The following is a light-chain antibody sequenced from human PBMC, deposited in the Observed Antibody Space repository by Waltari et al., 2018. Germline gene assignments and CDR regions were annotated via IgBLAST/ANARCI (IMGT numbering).Light chain of an antibody. CDR2: STN. J-gene: IGLJ3*02. CDR3: AAWDGSQFARV. CDR1: SSLIGSDT. Sequence: QSVLTQPPSASGTPGQRVIISCSGSSSLIGSDTVNCYHQLPGTAPSLLIYSTNQRPSGVPDRFSGSKSDTSAFLAISGLQSEDESDYYCAAWDGSQFARVFGGGTKLSVL. V-gene: IGLV1-44*01.